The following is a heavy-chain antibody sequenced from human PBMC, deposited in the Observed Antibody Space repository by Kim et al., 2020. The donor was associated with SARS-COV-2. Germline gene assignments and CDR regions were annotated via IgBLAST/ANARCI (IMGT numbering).Heavy chain of an antibody. CDR2: IGTAGDT. J-gene: IGHJ2*01. CDR1: GFTFSSYD. D-gene: IGHD5-12*01. V-gene: IGHV3-13*04. Sequence: GGSLRLSCAASGFTFSSYDMHWVRQVTGKGLEWVSAIGTAGDTYYPGSVKGRFTISRENAKNSLYLQMNSLRAGDTAVYYCARSGFEWLRFLEGGYFDLWGRGTLVTVSS. CDR3: ARSGFEWLRFLEGGYFDL.